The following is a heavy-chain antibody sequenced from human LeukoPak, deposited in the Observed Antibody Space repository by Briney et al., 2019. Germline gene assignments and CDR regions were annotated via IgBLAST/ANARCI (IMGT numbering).Heavy chain of an antibody. D-gene: IGHD4-23*01. CDR3: ARGGLYGGNSLEY. V-gene: IGHV4-34*01. CDR1: GGSFSGYY. J-gene: IGHJ4*02. CDR2: INHSGST. Sequence: SETLSLTCAVYGGSFSGYYWSWIRQPPGKGLEWIGEINHSGSTNYNPSLKSRVTISVDTSKNQFSLKLSSVTAADTAVYYCARGGLYGGNSLEYWGQGTLVTVSS.